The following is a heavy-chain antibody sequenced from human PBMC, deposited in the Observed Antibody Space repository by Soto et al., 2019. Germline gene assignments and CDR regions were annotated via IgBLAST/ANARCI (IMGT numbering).Heavy chain of an antibody. V-gene: IGHV1-58*01. Sequence: SVKVSCKASGFTFTSSVVQWVRQARGQRLEWIGWIVVGSDNTNYAQKFRERVTITRDMSTSTAYMELSSLGSEDTAIYYCAANSVTRYGMDVWGQGTTVTVSS. CDR1: GFTFTSSV. CDR2: IVVGSDNT. CDR3: AANSVTRYGMDV. D-gene: IGHD4-17*01. J-gene: IGHJ6*02.